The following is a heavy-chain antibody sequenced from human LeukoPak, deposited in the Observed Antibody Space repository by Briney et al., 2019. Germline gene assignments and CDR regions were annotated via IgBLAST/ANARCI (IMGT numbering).Heavy chain of an antibody. J-gene: IGHJ4*02. D-gene: IGHD3-22*01. Sequence: SETLSLTCTVSGGSISSYYWSWIRRPPGKGLEWIGYIYYSGSTNYKPSLKSRVTISVETSKNQFSLKLRSVTAADTAVYYCARVTGYMIEDYFDYWGQGTLVTAS. V-gene: IGHV4-59*13. CDR1: GGSISSYY. CDR2: IYYSGST. CDR3: ARVTGYMIEDYFDY.